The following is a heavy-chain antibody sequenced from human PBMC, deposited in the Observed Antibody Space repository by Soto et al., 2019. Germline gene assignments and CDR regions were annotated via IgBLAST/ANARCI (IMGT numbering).Heavy chain of an antibody. J-gene: IGHJ5*02. CDR2: INSDGSST. CDR3: ARSRIAAAGLFDP. Sequence: GESLKISCAASGFNFSSYWMHWVRQAPGKGLVWVSRINSDGSSTSYADSVKGRFTISRDNAKNTLYLQMNSLRAEDTAVYYCARSRIAAAGLFDPWGQGTLVTVSS. D-gene: IGHD6-13*01. V-gene: IGHV3-74*01. CDR1: GFNFSSYW.